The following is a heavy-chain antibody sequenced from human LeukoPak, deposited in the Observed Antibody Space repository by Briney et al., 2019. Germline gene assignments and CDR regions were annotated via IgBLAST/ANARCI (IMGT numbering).Heavy chain of an antibody. CDR1: GGSFSSSSYY. CDR2: IYYSGST. CDR3: ARSATGWSIDY. V-gene: IGHV4-39*07. D-gene: IGHD6-19*01. Sequence: ETLSLTCTVSGGSFSSSSYYWGWIRQPPGKGLEWIGSIYYSGSTYYNPSLRSRVTISVDTSQSQFSLKLSSVTAADTAMFYCARSATGWSIDYWGRGTLVTVSS. J-gene: IGHJ4*02.